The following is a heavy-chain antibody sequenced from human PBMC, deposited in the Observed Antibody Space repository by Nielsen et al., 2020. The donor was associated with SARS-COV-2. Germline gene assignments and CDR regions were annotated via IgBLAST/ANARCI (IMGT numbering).Heavy chain of an antibody. CDR3: ARDLGGSYVLDY. CDR2: IIPMLGPA. D-gene: IGHD1-26*01. V-gene: IGHV1-69*06. CDR1: GGTISDDA. Sequence: SVKVSCKASGGTISDDAINWVRQAPGQGLEWMGGIIPMLGPANHAQKFQGRVTITADMSTSTVYMELNSLRAEDTAVYYCARDLGGSYVLDYWGQGTPVTVSS. J-gene: IGHJ4*02.